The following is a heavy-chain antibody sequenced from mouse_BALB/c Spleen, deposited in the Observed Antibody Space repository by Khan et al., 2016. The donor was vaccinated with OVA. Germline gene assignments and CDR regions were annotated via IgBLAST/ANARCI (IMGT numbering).Heavy chain of an antibody. V-gene: IGHV2-3*01. J-gene: IGHJ4*01. CDR3: AKDRGYYAVDY. CDR2: IWGDGNT. CDR1: GFSLTSYG. Sequence: VELVEPGPGLVAPSQSLSITCTVSGFSLTSYGVSWVRQPPGKGLEWLGVIWGDGNTNFHSALRSRLSISKDNSKSQVFLKLNSLQTDDTATYYCAKDRGYYAVDYWGQGTSVTVSS.